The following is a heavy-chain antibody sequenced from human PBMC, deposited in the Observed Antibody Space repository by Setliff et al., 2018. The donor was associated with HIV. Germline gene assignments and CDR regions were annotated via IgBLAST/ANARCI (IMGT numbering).Heavy chain of an antibody. J-gene: IGHJ4*02. V-gene: IGHV1-46*01. CDR1: GYTFTSYA. CDR2: VNPSGGST. D-gene: IGHD3-10*01. CDR3: ARGGYHGFGSYGDY. Sequence: ASVKVSCKASGYTFTSYAIHWVRQAPGQGLEWLGMVNPSGGSTAYAQKFQGRVTMTRDTSTNTVYMDLSGLRSDDTAVYYCARGGYHGFGSYGDYWGQGTLVTVSS.